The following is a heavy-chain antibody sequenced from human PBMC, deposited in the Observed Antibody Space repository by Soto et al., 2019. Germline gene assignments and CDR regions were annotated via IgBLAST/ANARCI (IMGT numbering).Heavy chain of an antibody. CDR3: ARGTTDSGKNWFDS. J-gene: IGHJ5*01. CDR2: MFSGGST. V-gene: IGHV4-4*07. CDR1: GGSMSTYY. D-gene: IGHD1-1*01. Sequence: PSETLSLTCTVSGGSMSTYYWSWIRQPAGKGLQWIGRMFSGGSTNYDPSLKSRVSMSLDTSKNQFSLYLRSVTAADTAVYYCARGTTDSGKNWFDSWGQGTPVTVSS.